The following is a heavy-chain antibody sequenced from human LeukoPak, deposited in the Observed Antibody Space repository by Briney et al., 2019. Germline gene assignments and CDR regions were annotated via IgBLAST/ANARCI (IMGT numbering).Heavy chain of an antibody. Sequence: SETLSLTCTVSGGSISSYYCSWIRQPPGKGLEWVGYIYYSGSTYYNPSLKSRVTISVDTSKNQFSLKLSSVTAADTAVYYCARVIIGDYVQYYYYMDVWGKGTTVTVSS. D-gene: IGHD4-17*01. CDR2: IYYSGST. V-gene: IGHV4-59*12. J-gene: IGHJ6*03. CDR1: GGSISSYY. CDR3: ARVIIGDYVQYYYYMDV.